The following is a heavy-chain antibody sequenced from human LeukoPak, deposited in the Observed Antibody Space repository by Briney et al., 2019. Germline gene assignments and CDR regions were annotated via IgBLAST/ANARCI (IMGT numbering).Heavy chain of an antibody. Sequence: GASVKVSSKASGGTFSSYAISWVRQAPGQGLERMGGIIPIFGTANYAQKFQGRVTITADESTSTAYMELSSLRSEDTAVYYCARGGWELLDWGQGTLVTVSS. CDR2: IIPIFGTA. V-gene: IGHV1-69*01. D-gene: IGHD1-26*01. CDR1: GGTFSSYA. CDR3: ARGGWELLD. J-gene: IGHJ4*02.